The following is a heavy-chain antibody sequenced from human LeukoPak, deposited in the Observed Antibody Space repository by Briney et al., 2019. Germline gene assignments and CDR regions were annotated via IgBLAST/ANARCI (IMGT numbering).Heavy chain of an antibody. CDR1: GGSISTYY. J-gene: IGHJ4*02. V-gene: IGHV4-59*01. D-gene: IGHD5-12*01. CDR3: ARGGNGFDF. CDR2: IYYTGST. Sequence: PSETLSLSCIVSGGSISTYYWSWIRQPPGKGLDWIWYIYYTGSTNYNPSLKRRVTISVDTSKNQISLKLSSVTAADTAVYYCARGGNGFDFWGQGTLVTVSA.